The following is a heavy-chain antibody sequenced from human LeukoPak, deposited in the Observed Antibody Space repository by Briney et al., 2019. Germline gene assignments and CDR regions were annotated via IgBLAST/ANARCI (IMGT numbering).Heavy chain of an antibody. J-gene: IGHJ4*02. Sequence: ASVKVSCKASGYTFTGYYIRWVRQAPGQGLEWMGWINPNSGGTNYAQKFQGRVTMTRDTSIRTAYMELSRLRSDDTAMYYCARYYIEGRCFDYWGQGTLVTVSS. CDR2: INPNSGGT. D-gene: IGHD3-10*01. CDR1: GYTFTGYY. V-gene: IGHV1-2*02. CDR3: ARYYIEGRCFDY.